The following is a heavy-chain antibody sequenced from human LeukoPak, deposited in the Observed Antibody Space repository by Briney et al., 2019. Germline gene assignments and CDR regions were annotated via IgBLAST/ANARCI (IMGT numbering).Heavy chain of an antibody. CDR1: GYSFASYW. CDR3: ARRGGSWSVDY. Sequence: AGESLKISCKGSGYSFASYWIGWVRQMPGEGLEWIGIMSPADSNTKYSPSFQGQVTISADKSISTAYLQWSSLKASDTAMYYCARRGGSWSVDYWGQGTLVTVSS. D-gene: IGHD6-13*01. J-gene: IGHJ4*02. V-gene: IGHV5-51*01. CDR2: MSPADSNT.